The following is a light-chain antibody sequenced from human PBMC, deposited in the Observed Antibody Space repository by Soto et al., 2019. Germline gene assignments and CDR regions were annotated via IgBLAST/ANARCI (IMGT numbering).Light chain of an antibody. J-gene: IGLJ1*01. CDR2: DVS. V-gene: IGLV2-11*01. CDR1: SSDVGGYNY. CDR3: CSYAGSYIYV. Sequence: QSALTQPRSVSGSPGQSVTISCSGTSSDVGGYNYVSWYQQHPGKAPKVMIYDVSKRPSVVPDRFSGSKSGNTASLTISGLQAEDEADYYCCSYAGSYIYVFGSGTKVTVL.